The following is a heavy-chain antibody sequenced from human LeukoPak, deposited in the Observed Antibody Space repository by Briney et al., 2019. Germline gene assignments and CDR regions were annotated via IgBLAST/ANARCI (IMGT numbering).Heavy chain of an antibody. Sequence: SETLSLTCAVYGGSFSGYYWSWIRQPPGKGLEWIGEINHSGSTNYNPSLKSRVTISVDTSKNQFSLKLSSVTAADTAVYYCARGRCSSTSCYARARHDAFDIWGQGTLVTVSS. D-gene: IGHD2-2*01. CDR1: GGSFSGYY. CDR3: ARGRCSSTSCYARARHDAFDI. CDR2: INHSGST. J-gene: IGHJ3*02. V-gene: IGHV4-34*01.